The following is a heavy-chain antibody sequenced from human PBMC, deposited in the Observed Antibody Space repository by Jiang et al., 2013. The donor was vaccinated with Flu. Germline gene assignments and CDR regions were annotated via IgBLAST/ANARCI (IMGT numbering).Heavy chain of an antibody. V-gene: IGHV4-38-2*02. CDR2: IYHSGST. CDR3: ARSARGGTIRHQKIVNWFDP. D-gene: IGHD3-10*01. J-gene: IGHJ5*02. CDR1: GYSISSGYY. Sequence: PGLVKPSETLSLTCTVSGYSISSGYYWGWIRQPPGKGLEWIGSIYHSGSTYYNPSLKSRVTISVDTSKNQFSLKLSSVTAADTAVYYCARSARGGTIRHQKIVNWFDPWGQGTLVTVSS.